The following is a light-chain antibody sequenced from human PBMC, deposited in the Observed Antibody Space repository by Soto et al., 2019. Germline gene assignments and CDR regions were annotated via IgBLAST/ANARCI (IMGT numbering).Light chain of an antibody. CDR3: SSYTSSSTLGV. CDR2: EVS. CDR1: SSDVGGYNY. V-gene: IGLV2-14*01. J-gene: IGLJ1*01. Sequence: QSVLTQPGSVSGSPGQSVTISCTGTSSDVGGYNYVSWYQQHPGKAPKLMIYEVSNRPSGVSNRFSGSKSGNTASLTISGIQAEHEADYYCSSYTSSSTLGVFGTGTKVTVL.